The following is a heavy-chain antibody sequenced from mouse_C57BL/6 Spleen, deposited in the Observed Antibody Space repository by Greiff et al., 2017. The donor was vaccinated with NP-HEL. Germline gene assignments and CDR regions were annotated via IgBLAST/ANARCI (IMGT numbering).Heavy chain of an antibody. J-gene: IGHJ4*01. CDR2: INPNYGTT. D-gene: IGHD1-1*01. V-gene: IGHV1-39*01. Sequence: VQLKESGPELVKPGASVKISCKASGYSFTDYNMNWVKQSNGKSLEWIGVINPNYGTTSYNQKFKGKATLTVDQSSSTAYMQLNSLTSEDSAVYYCASGGLHYGSSPYYAMDYWGQGTSVTVSS. CDR3: ASGGLHYGSSPYYAMDY. CDR1: GYSFTDYN.